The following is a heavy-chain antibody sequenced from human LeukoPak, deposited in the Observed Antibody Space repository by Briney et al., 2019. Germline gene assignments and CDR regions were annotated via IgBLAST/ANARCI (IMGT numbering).Heavy chain of an antibody. CDR1: GGSISSHY. D-gene: IGHD5-24*01. V-gene: IGHV4-59*11. CDR2: ISYSGRP. Sequence: PSEXXXXXXAVXGGSISSHYWSWLRQPPGKGLEGIGYISYSGRPAYNPSLKSRVTISVDMAKNQFSLKLTSVTAADTAVYYCTRDRRDGYNYVDLWGQGTLVTVSS. CDR3: TRDRRDGYNYVDL. J-gene: IGHJ5*02.